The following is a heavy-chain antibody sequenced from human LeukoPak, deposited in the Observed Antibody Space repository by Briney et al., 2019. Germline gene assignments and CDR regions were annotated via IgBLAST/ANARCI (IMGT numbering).Heavy chain of an antibody. CDR2: IYYSGST. D-gene: IGHD3-9*01. CDR3: ARTHTDPSYYDILTGYYWGDAFDI. CDR1: GGSISSYY. J-gene: IGHJ3*02. Sequence: SETLSPTCTVSGGSISSYYWSWIRQPPGKGLEWIGYIYYSGSTNYNPSLKSRVTISVDTSKNQFSLKLSSVTAADTAVCYCARTHTDPSYYDILTGYYWGDAFDIWGQGTMVTVSS. V-gene: IGHV4-59*01.